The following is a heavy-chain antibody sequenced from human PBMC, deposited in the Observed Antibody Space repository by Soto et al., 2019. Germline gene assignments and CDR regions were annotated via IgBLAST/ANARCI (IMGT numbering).Heavy chain of an antibody. CDR2: ISYDSTKT. CDR1: GFTFNSYG. J-gene: IGHJ6*01. D-gene: IGHD6-13*01. V-gene: IGHV3-30*03. Sequence: PGGSLRLSCAASGFTFNSYGMHWVRQGPGNGLEWVAFISYDSTKTYYADSVKGRFTISRDNSNSALYVQMNSLTGEDTAVYYCARNRSAWSDFQYYSLDVWGQGTKVPVYS. CDR3: ARNRSAWSDFQYYSLDV.